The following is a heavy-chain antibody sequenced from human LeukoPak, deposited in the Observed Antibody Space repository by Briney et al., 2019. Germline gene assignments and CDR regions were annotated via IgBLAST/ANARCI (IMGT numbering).Heavy chain of an antibody. CDR3: AMRYLGVAYDFWSGYPDY. D-gene: IGHD3-3*01. CDR1: GGTFSIYA. CDR2: IILIFGTA. Sequence: GSSVKVSCKCSGGTFSIYAISWVRPAPGQGLEWRGGIILIFGTAKYAQKFPGSVTITTDEATSTAYMELSSLRSEDTAVYYCAMRYLGVAYDFWSGYPDYWGQGTLVTVSS. V-gene: IGHV1-69*05. J-gene: IGHJ4*02.